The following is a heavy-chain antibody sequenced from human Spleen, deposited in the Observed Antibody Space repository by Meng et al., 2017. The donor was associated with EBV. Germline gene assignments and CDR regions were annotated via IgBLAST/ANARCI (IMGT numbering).Heavy chain of an antibody. CDR3: VRGGEGDGYSLPY. CDR1: GGSFSGHY. Sequence: QVPLQKWGAGLLKPSETLSLTCAVNGGSFSGHYWTWIRQPPGKGLEWIGEIIHTGETNYNPSLTGRVTISRDTSKKHLSLRLNSVTAADTAVYYCVRGGEGDGYSLPYWGQGTLVTVSS. D-gene: IGHD5-24*01. V-gene: IGHV4-34*02. J-gene: IGHJ4*02. CDR2: IIHTGET.